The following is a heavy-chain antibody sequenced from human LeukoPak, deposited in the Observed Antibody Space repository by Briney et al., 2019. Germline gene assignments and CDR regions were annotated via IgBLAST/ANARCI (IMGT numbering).Heavy chain of an antibody. CDR2: INPSGGST. CDR1: GYTFTSYY. D-gene: IGHD2-2*01. V-gene: IGHV1-46*01. CDR3: ARDEYRGLPLRLGGLYYYYYMDV. J-gene: IGHJ6*03. Sequence: ASVKVSCKASGYTFTSYYMHWVRQAPGQGLEWMRIINPSGGSTSYAQKFQGRVTMTRDTSTSTVYMELSSLRSEDTAVYYCARDEYRGLPLRLGGLYYYYYMDVWGIGTTVTVSS.